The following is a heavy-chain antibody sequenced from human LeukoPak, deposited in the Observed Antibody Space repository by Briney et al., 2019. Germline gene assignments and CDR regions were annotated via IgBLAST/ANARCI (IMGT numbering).Heavy chain of an antibody. V-gene: IGHV4-34*01. D-gene: IGHD3-22*01. CDR3: ARGDYDSSGFQH. J-gene: IGHJ1*01. CDR1: GGSFSGYY. CDR2: INHSGST. Sequence: SETLSLTCAVYGGSFSGYYWSWIRQPPGKGLEWIGEINHSGSTNYNPSLKSRVTISVDTSKNQFSLKLSSVTAADTAVYYCARGDYDSSGFQHWGQGTLVTVSS.